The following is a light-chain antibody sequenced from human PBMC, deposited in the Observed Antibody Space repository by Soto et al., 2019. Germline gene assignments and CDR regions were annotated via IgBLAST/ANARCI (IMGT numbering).Light chain of an antibody. J-gene: IGKJ1*01. Sequence: DIQMTQSPSTLSASVEDRVTITCRASQSISNWLAWYQQKPGKAPKLLIYKASSLQSGVPSRFRGSGSGTEFTLTISSLQPDDFAIFSCQQYDTYSTFGQGTKVEIK. CDR2: KAS. CDR1: QSISNW. CDR3: QQYDTYST. V-gene: IGKV1-5*03.